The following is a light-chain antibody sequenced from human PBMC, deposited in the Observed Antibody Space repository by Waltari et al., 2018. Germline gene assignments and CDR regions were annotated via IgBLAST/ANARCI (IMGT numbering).Light chain of an antibody. CDR3: SSYISSDTLEL. CDR1: SRDVVGYNY. CDR2: DVS. V-gene: IGLV2-14*03. J-gene: IGLJ2*01. Sequence: HSALTQPASVSGSPGQSITISCTGTSRDVVGYNYVSLYQQHPGKAPKLMIYDVSNRPSGVSNRFSGSKSGNTASLTISGLQAEDEADYYCSSYISSDTLELFGGGTSLTVL.